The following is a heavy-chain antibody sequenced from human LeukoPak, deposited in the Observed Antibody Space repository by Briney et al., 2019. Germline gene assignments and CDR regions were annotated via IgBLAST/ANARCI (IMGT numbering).Heavy chain of an antibody. CDR3: AKERLAYYYGSGILDY. CDR1: GFTFSSYS. Sequence: GGSLRLSCAAAGFTFSSYSMNWVRQAPGKGLEWVSAISGSGGSTYYADSVKGRFTISRDNSKNTLYLQMNSLRAEDTAVYYCAKERLAYYYGSGILDYWGQGTLVTVSS. D-gene: IGHD3-10*01. V-gene: IGHV3-23*01. J-gene: IGHJ4*02. CDR2: ISGSGGST.